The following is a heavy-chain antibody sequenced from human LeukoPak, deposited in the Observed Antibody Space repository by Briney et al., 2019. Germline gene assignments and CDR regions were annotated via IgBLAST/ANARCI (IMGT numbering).Heavy chain of an antibody. CDR1: GGSFSDYY. J-gene: IGHJ3*02. CDR2: INHSGST. D-gene: IGHD3-10*01. V-gene: IGHV4-34*01. CDR3: VRKIISPPDIYAFDI. Sequence: PSETLSLTYAVYGGSFSDYYWSWIRQPPGKGLEWIGEINHSGSTNYNPSLKSRVIMSVDTSKDQFSLKLSSLTAADTAVYYCVRKIISPPDIYAFDIWGQGTVVTVSS.